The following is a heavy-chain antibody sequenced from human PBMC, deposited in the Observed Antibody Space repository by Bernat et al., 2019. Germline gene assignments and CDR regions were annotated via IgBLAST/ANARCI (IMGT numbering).Heavy chain of an antibody. V-gene: IGHV3-30-3*01. CDR2: ISYDGSNK. D-gene: IGHD3-10*01. CDR3: ARDRVGAAMVRGLLDY. Sequence: QVQLVESGGGVVQPGRSLRLSCAASGFTFSSYAMHWVRQAPGKGLEWVAVISYDGSNKYYADSVKGRFTISRDNSKNTLYLQMNSLRAGDTAVYYCARDRVGAAMVRGLLDYWGQGTLVTVSS. CDR1: GFTFSSYA. J-gene: IGHJ4*02.